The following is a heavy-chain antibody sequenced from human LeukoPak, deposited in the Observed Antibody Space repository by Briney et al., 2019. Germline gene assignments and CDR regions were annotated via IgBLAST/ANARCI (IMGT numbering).Heavy chain of an antibody. CDR2: ISHSGST. CDR3: ARGYSSSSYNWFDP. D-gene: IGHD6-6*01. Sequence: SETLSLTCAVYGESFSVYYWIWIRLPPGKGLEWIGEISHSGSTNYTPSLKSRVTISVDTSKNQFSLKLSSVTAADTAVYYCARGYSSSSYNWFDPWGQGTLVTVSS. J-gene: IGHJ5*02. CDR1: GESFSVYY. V-gene: IGHV4-34*01.